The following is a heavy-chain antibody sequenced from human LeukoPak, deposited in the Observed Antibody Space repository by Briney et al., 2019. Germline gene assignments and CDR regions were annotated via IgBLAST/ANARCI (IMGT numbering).Heavy chain of an antibody. J-gene: IGHJ4*02. D-gene: IGHD6-13*01. Sequence: GASVKVSCKASGYTFTGHYMHWVRQAPGQALEWRGWVSPYSGDTNYAQNFEGRVTMTRDTSMSTAFMELSRLTSDDTAVYYCARVRIEAAGRWLDYWGQGTLVTVSS. V-gene: IGHV1-2*02. CDR2: VSPYSGDT. CDR1: GYTFTGHY. CDR3: ARVRIEAAGRWLDY.